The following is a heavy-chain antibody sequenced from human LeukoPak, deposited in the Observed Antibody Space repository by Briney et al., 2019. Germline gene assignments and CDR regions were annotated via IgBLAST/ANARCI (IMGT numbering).Heavy chain of an antibody. CDR3: ARWEWLRLMGFDY. D-gene: IGHD5-12*01. V-gene: IGHV4-30-4*01. CDR1: GGSISSGDYY. CDR2: IYYSGST. J-gene: IGHJ4*02. Sequence: SETLSLTCTVSGGSISSGDYYWSWIRQPPGKGLEWIGYIYYSGSTYYNPSLKSRVTISVDTSKNQFPLKLSSVTAADTAVYYCARWEWLRLMGFDYWGQGTLVTVSS.